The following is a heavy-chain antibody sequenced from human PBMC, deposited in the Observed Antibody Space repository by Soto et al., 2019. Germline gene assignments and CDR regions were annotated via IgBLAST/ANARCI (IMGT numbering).Heavy chain of an antibody. CDR3: STRAYDTNGYYRFDP. J-gene: IGHJ5*01. D-gene: IGHD3-22*01. CDR1: GGSFSGHS. Sequence: SETLSLTCAVYGGSFSGHSWTWVRQSPGKGLEWIGDINHSGRVNYSPSLKSRVTISLDTSKNQFSLTLSAVTAADTAMYYCSTRAYDTNGYYRFDPWGQGTLVTVSS. V-gene: IGHV4-34*01. CDR2: INHSGRV.